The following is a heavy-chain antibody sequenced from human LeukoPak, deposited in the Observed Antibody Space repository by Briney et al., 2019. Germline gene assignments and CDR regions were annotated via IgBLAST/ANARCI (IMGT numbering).Heavy chain of an antibody. CDR3: ARDLGTTGGSDAFDI. CDR2: IYYSGST. CDR1: GGSISSYY. V-gene: IGHV4-59*01. J-gene: IGHJ3*02. Sequence: SETLSLTCTVSGGSISSYYWSWIRQPPGKGLEWIGYIYYSGSTNYNPSLKSRVTISVGTSKNQFSLKLSSVTAADTAVYYCARDLGTTGGSDAFDIWCQGTMVTVSS. D-gene: IGHD4-11*01.